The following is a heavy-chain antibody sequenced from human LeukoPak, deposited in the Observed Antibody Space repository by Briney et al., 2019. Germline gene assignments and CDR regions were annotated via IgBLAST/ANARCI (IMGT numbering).Heavy chain of an antibody. D-gene: IGHD3-9*01. V-gene: IGHV3-23*01. J-gene: IGHJ6*02. CDR1: GFTFSSYA. CDR2: ISGTGSRT. Sequence: GGSLRLSCAASGFTFSSYAMNWVRQAPGKGLEWVPAISGTGSRTYYANSVKGRFTISRDNSKNTLYLQMKSLRVEHTARYYCAKGLTGYSNYGMDVWGQGATVTVSS. CDR3: AKGLTGYSNYGMDV.